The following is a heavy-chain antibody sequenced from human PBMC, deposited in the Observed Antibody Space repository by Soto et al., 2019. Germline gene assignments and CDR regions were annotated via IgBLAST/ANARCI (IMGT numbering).Heavy chain of an antibody. D-gene: IGHD4-17*01. J-gene: IGHJ1*01. CDR2: INTSGGTT. V-gene: IGHV1-46*01. CDR1: GYTFTTYY. Sequence: KVSGRASGYTFTTYYIHWVRQDPGQGLEWMGMINTSGGTTTYAQKFQGSVTMTRDTSTSTVYMELSRLRSEDTAVYFCAREDDYGDFGSEYFQHWGQGTLVT. CDR3: AREDDYGDFGSEYFQH.